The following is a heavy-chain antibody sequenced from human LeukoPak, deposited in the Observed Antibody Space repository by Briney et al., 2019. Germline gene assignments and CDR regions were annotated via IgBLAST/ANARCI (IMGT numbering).Heavy chain of an antibody. J-gene: IGHJ4*02. CDR2: ISAGNGNT. CDR1: GYTFTNYG. CDR3: ARDSGSGSNDY. D-gene: IGHD1-26*01. Sequence: ASVKVSCKASGYTFTNYGIHWVRQAPGQGLEWMGWISAGNGNTKYSQNFQGRVTFISNTSATTAFMELSSLRSEDAAVYYCARDSGSGSNDYWGQGTLVTVSS. V-gene: IGHV1-3*01.